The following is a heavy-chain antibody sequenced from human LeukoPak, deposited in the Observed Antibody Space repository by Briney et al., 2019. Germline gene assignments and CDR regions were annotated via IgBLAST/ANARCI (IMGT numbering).Heavy chain of an antibody. D-gene: IGHD6-19*01. Sequence: GGSLRLSCAASGFTFSSYAMHWVRQAPGKGLEWVAGISYVGSNKYYPDSVKGRFTIFRDNSKHTPYLQINSLRAEDTAVYYCARESTYSSGWYYFDYWGQGTLVTVSS. CDR2: ISYVGSNK. V-gene: IGHV3-30*04. CDR1: GFTFSSYA. CDR3: ARESTYSSGWYYFDY. J-gene: IGHJ4*02.